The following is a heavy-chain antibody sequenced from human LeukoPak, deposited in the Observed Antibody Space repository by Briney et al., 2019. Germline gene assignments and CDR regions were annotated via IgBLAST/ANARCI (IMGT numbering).Heavy chain of an antibody. D-gene: IGHD2-2*01. CDR1: GYTFTNYY. CDR2: IIPIFGTA. J-gene: IGHJ4*02. CDR3: AVTRKHIVVVPAAHPRQTIDY. V-gene: IGHV1-69*13. Sequence: GASVKVSCKASGYTFTNYYMHWVRQAPGQGLEWMGGIIPIFGTANYVQKFQGRVTITADESTSTAYMELSSLRSEDTAVYYCAVTRKHIVVVPAAHPRQTIDYWGQGTLVTVSS.